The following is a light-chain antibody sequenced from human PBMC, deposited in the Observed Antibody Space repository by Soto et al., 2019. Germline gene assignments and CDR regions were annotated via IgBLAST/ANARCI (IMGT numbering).Light chain of an antibody. CDR1: SSNIGSNT. CDR2: LNN. Sequence: QSVLTQPPSASGTPGQRVTISCSRSSSNIGSNTVNWYQQLPGTAPKLLIYLNNQRPSGVPDRFSGSKSGTSASLAISGLQSEDEADYYCAAWDDSLNGVVFGGGTKLTVL. V-gene: IGLV1-44*01. CDR3: AAWDDSLNGVV. J-gene: IGLJ2*01.